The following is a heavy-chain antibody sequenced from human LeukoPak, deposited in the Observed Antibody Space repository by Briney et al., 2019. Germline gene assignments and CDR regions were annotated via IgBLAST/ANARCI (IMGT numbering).Heavy chain of an antibody. D-gene: IGHD3-9*01. CDR1: GGTFSTYA. V-gene: IGHV1-69*13. J-gene: IGHJ4*02. CDR2: IIPIFDTA. Sequence: ASVKVSCKASGGTFSTYAISWVRQAPGQGLEWMGGIIPIFDTAPYSQKFQGRVTITADGSTSTVYMELNSLTSEDTAVYYCARGLRGILTGYLDYWGQGTLVTVSS. CDR3: ARGLRGILTGYLDY.